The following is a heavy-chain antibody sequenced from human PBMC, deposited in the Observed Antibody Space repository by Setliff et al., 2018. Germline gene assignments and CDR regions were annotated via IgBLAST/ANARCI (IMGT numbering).Heavy chain of an antibody. Sequence: RASVKVSCKASGGTFSSYAISWVRQAPGQGLEWMGGIIPIFGTANYAQKFQGRVTITTDESTSTAYMELRSLRSDDTAVYYCATVSPGGYSYGLDYWGQGTLVTVSS. D-gene: IGHD5-18*01. CDR2: IIPIFGTA. V-gene: IGHV1-69*05. CDR3: ATVSPGGYSYGLDY. J-gene: IGHJ4*02. CDR1: GGTFSSYA.